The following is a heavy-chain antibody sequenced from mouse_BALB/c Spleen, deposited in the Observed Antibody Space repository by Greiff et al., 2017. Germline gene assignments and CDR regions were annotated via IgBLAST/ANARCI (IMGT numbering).Heavy chain of an antibody. V-gene: IGHV15-2*02. CDR3: ARREDDGYDVFAY. CDR1: DSEVFPIAY. CDR2: ILPSIGRT. Sequence: QVQLKESGSELRSPWSSVKLSCKDFDSEVFPIAYMSWVRQKPGHGFEWIGDILPSIGRTIYGEKFEDKATLDADTVSNTAYLELNSLTSEDSAIYYCARREDDGYDVFAYWGQGTLVTVSA. J-gene: IGHJ3*01. D-gene: IGHD2-2*01.